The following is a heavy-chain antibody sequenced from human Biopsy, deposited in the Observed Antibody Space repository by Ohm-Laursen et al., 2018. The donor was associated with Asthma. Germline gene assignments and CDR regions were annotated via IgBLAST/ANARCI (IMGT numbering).Heavy chain of an antibody. CDR3: ARTYYDFLTGQVKDVFGV. V-gene: IGHV1-46*01. D-gene: IGHD3-9*01. CDR2: IKHISE. J-gene: IGHJ3*01. Sequence: ASVKVSCKASGYTFSSYQMHWVRQAPGQGLEWLGMIKHISEYAQKFQGRVTMTRDTSTSTVYMELSSLRSEDTATYYCARTYYDFLTGQVKDVFGVWGQGTMVTVSS. CDR1: GYTFSSYQ.